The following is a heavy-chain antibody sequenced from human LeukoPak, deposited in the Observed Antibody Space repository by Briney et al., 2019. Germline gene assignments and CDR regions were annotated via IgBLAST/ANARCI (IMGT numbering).Heavy chain of an antibody. CDR3: ARGPAAIIIRFDP. V-gene: IGHV1-69*05. Sequence: SVKVSCKASGGTFSSYAISWVRQAPGQGLEWMGGIIPIFGTANYAQKFQGRVTITTDESTSTAYMELSSLRSDDTAVYYCARGPAAIIIRFDPWGQGTLVTVSS. CDR1: GGTFSSYA. D-gene: IGHD2-2*02. CDR2: IIPIFGTA. J-gene: IGHJ5*02.